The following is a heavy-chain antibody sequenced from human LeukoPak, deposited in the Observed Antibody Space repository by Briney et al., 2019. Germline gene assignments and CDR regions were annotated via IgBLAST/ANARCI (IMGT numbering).Heavy chain of an antibody. CDR1: GFTFSNAW. CDR2: IKSKTDGGTT. J-gene: IGHJ4*02. D-gene: IGHD3-3*01. Sequence: GGSLRLSCAASGFTFSNAWMSWVRQAPGKGLEWVGRIKSKTDGGTTDYAAPVKGRFTISRDDSKNTLYLQMNSLKTEDTAVYYCTTPDRPWSGYGLDYWGQGTLATVSS. CDR3: TTPDRPWSGYGLDY. V-gene: IGHV3-15*01.